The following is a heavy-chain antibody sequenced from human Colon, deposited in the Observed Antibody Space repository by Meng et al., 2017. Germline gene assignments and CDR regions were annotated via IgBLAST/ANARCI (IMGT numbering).Heavy chain of an antibody. CDR2: INVVNGNT. CDR1: GYTFTSYS. J-gene: IGHJ4*02. Sequence: QVQLVQSGAEVKKPGASVKVSCKASGYTFTSYSMHWVRQAPGQGLQWLGWINVVNGNTIHSQKFEDRLTITRDTSASTFYMELSSLTSEDTAVYYCARDGSPRGDQRGQGTLVTVSS. CDR3: ARDGSPRGDQ. V-gene: IGHV1-3*01.